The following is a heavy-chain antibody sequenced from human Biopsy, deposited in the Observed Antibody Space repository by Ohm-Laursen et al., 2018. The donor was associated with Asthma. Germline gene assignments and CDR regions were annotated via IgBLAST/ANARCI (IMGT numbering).Heavy chain of an antibody. CDR2: ISYDGSNK. D-gene: IGHD2-21*02. J-gene: IGHJ6*02. Sequence: SLRLSCAVSGFTFSSFGMHWVRQAPGKGLEWVACISYDGSNKYYADSVKGRSTISRDNSKNTVYLQMNSLRAEDTAVYYCASYEVVTAILPMDVWGQGTTVTVSS. CDR1: GFTFSSFG. CDR3: ASYEVVTAILPMDV. V-gene: IGHV3-30*03.